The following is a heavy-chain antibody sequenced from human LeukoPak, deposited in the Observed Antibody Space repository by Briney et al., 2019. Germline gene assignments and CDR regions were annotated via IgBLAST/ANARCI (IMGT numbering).Heavy chain of an antibody. CDR3: ARGLWFGDENPPYFDY. Sequence: PSETLSLTCTVSGGSISSYYWSWIRQPPGKGLEYIGYIYYSGSTNYNPSLKSRVTISVDTSRNQFSLKLSSVTAADTAVYYCARGLWFGDENPPYFDYWGQGILVTVSS. V-gene: IGHV4-59*08. CDR2: IYYSGST. J-gene: IGHJ4*02. CDR1: GGSISSYY. D-gene: IGHD3-10*01.